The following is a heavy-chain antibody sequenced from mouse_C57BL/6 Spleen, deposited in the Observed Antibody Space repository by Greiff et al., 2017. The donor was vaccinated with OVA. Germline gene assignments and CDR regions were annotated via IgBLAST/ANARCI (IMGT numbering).Heavy chain of an antibody. CDR1: GFSLTSYG. V-gene: IGHV2-2*01. CDR2: IWSGGST. J-gene: IGHJ4*01. CDR3: ATHSPRDYGSSSHAMDY. Sequence: QVQLQQSGPGLVQPSQSLSITCTVSGFSLTSYGVHWVRQSPGKGLEWLGVIWSGGSTDYNAAFISRLSISKDNSKSQVFFKMNSLQADDTAIYYCATHSPRDYGSSSHAMDYWGQGTSVTVSS. D-gene: IGHD1-1*01.